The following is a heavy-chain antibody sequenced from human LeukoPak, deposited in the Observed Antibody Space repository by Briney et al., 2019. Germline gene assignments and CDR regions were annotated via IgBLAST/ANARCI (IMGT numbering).Heavy chain of an antibody. D-gene: IGHD6-19*01. Sequence: PSETLSLTCTVSGAPISRFYWSWVRHPPGKGLEWIGNIYNGVPTFFNPSLHSRVTLPVDTSKTQFSLQLASVTAADTAIYYCVQSTGWPGFDYWGRGSLV. V-gene: IGHV4-4*09. CDR1: GAPISRFY. CDR3: VQSTGWPGFDY. J-gene: IGHJ4*02. CDR2: IYNGVPT.